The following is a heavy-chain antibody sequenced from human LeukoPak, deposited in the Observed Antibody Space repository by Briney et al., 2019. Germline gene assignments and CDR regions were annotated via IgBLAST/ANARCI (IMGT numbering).Heavy chain of an antibody. CDR3: AKAYYGGNSFIDY. CDR1: GFTFSSYG. V-gene: IGHV3-30*18. Sequence: GGSLRLSCAASGFTFSSYGMHWVRQAPGKGLEWVAIISYDGSNKYYADSVKGRFTISRDNSKNTLYLQMNSLRAEDTAVYYCAKAYYGGNSFIDYCGQGTLVTVSS. CDR2: ISYDGSNK. J-gene: IGHJ4*02. D-gene: IGHD4-23*01.